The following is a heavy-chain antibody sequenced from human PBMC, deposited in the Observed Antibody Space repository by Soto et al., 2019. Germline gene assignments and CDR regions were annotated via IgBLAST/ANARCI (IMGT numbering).Heavy chain of an antibody. CDR2: ISAYNGNT. V-gene: IGHV1-18*04. D-gene: IGHD6-19*01. Sequence: ASVKVSFKASGYTFTSYGISWLRQAPGQGLEWMGWISAYNGNTNYAQKLQGRVTMTTDTSTSTAYMELRSLRSDDTAVYYCARVAAVAGNDAFDIWGQGTMVTVSS. J-gene: IGHJ3*02. CDR1: GYTFTSYG. CDR3: ARVAAVAGNDAFDI.